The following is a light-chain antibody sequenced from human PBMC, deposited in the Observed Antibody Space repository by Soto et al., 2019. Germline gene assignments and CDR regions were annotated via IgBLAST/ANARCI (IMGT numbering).Light chain of an antibody. CDR2: GAS. CDR1: QSVSSSY. Sequence: EIVLTQSPGTLSLCQGERATLSCTASQSVSSSYLAWYQQKPGQAPRLLIYGASSRATGIPDRFSGSGSGTDFTLTISRLEPEDFAVYYWQQYRSSPRTFGQGTRLEIK. CDR3: QQYRSSPRT. J-gene: IGKJ5*01. V-gene: IGKV3-20*01.